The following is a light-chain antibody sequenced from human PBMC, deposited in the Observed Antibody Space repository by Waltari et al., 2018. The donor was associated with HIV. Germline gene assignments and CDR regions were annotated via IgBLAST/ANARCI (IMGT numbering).Light chain of an antibody. CDR3: QSYDKSLSGSRV. Sequence: QSVLTPPPSVSGAPGPRATNSCTGSSSNTAAGYDVHWYQQFPGIAPKLPIYGKKNRPSGGPDRIFGSKSGTTASLAITGVQAEDEADYYCQSYDKSLSGSRVFGTGTKVTVL. V-gene: IGLV1-40*01. CDR2: GKK. J-gene: IGLJ1*01. CDR1: SSNTAAGYD.